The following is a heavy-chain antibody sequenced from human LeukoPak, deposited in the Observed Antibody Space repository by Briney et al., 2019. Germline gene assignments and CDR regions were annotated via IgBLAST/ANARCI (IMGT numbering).Heavy chain of an antibody. CDR2: ISNHNGNT. J-gene: IGHJ4*02. D-gene: IGHD1-26*01. V-gene: IGHV1-18*01. CDR1: GFTFSAYG. Sequence: ASVKVSCTTSGFTFSAYGIAWVRQAPGQGPGWMGWISNHNGNTNYAQKFQGRVTVTTDTSTGTVYMELRSLRSDDTAVYYCARDLDQYSGRFGGFGHDFWGQGTLVTVSS. CDR3: ARDLDQYSGRFGGFGHDF.